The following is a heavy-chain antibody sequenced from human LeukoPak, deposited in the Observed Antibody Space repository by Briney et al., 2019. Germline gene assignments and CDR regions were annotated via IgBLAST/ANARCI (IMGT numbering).Heavy chain of an antibody. D-gene: IGHD4-23*01. CDR2: IYSGGST. J-gene: IGHJ6*02. CDR1: GFTVSSNY. CDR3: ARDDVSPIYRGNSMDV. V-gene: IGHV3-66*01. Sequence: GGSLRLSCAASGFTVSSNYMSWVRQAPGKGLEWVSVIYSGGSTYYADSVKGRFTISRDNSKNTLYLQMNSLRDEDTAVYYCARDDVSPIYRGNSMDVWGQGTTVTVSS.